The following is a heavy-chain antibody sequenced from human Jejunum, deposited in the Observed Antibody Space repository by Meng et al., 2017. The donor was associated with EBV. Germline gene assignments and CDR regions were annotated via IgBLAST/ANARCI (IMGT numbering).Heavy chain of an antibody. CDR1: GGSINNKNW. V-gene: IGHV4-4*02. CDR3: ARDSQYLARGYFDY. D-gene: IGHD2/OR15-2a*01. Sequence: RQESVPGLVQHSGTLSLTWTVPGGSINNKNWWHWVRQAPGKGLEWIGEIDHTGTTHYNPSLKSRVTISLGTSMNQFSLELTSPTPADTAVYYCARDSQYLARGYFDYWGQGALVTVSS. CDR2: IDHTGTT. J-gene: IGHJ4*02.